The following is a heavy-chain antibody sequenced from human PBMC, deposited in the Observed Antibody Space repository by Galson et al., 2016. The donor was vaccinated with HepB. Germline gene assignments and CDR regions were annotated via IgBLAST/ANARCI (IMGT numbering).Heavy chain of an antibody. J-gene: IGHJ4*02. Sequence: SLRLSCAASGFNFNSFWMHWVRQVPGNGLVWVSRIDTDGRITNYADSVRGRFTISRDNTRNTLFPQMNSLRAEDTAVYYCARDIGGYGGKWGQGTLVTVSS. D-gene: IGHD5-12*01. V-gene: IGHV3-74*01. CDR2: IDTDGRIT. CDR3: ARDIGGYGGK. CDR1: GFNFNSFW.